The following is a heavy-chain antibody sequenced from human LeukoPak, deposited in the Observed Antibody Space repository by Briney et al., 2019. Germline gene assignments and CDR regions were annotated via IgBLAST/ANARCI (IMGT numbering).Heavy chain of an antibody. D-gene: IGHD5-18*01. J-gene: IGHJ4*02. CDR3: ARHFPGGGYSYGPDY. Sequence: GESLKISCRGSGYSFSTYWIGWVRQMPGKGLEWMGIIYPGDSDTTYSPSFQGQVTISADKSISTAYLQWSSLKASDTAMYYCARHFPGGGYSYGPDYWGQGTLVTVSS. CDR2: IYPGDSDT. V-gene: IGHV5-51*01. CDR1: GYSFSTYW.